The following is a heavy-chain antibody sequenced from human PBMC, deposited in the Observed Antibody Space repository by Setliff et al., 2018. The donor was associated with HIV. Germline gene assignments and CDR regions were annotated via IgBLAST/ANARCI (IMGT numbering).Heavy chain of an antibody. CDR2: LSGASSTI. CDR1: GFSFSDYY. Sequence: PGGSLRLSCAASGFSFSDYYMYWIRQAPGKGLEWVSSLSGASSTIYLADSVKGRFTISRDNAKNSLYLQMNSLRAEDTAVYYCARNTDVDSVYRPFHIWGQGTMVTVSS. V-gene: IGHV3-11*01. D-gene: IGHD1-26*01. J-gene: IGHJ3*02. CDR3: ARNTDVDSVYRPFHI.